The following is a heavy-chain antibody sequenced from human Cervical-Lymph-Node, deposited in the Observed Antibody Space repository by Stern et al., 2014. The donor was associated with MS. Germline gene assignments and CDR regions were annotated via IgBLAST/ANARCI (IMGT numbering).Heavy chain of an antibody. CDR2: LFWSWTT. D-gene: IGHD1-26*01. CDR3: AGSRGYGWENYYGMDV. J-gene: IGHJ6*02. V-gene: IGHV4-39*01. Sequence: QVQLQESGPRLVKPSETLSLTCTVSGGSIRNPAYFWAWVRQSPGKGLEWLGALFWSWTTHYNPSLESRVTMSVDTSRNEFSLRLPSVTVADAAVYFCAGSRGYGWENYYGMDVWGQGTTVTVSS. CDR1: GGSIRNPAYF.